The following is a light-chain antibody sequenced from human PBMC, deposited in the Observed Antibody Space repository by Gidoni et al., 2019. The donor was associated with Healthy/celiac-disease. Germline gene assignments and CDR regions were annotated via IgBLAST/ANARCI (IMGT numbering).Light chain of an antibody. Sequence: EIVLTQSPGPLSLSPGERATLSCRASQSVSSSYLAWYQQKPGQAPRLLIYGASSRATGIPDRFSGSGSGTDFTLTISRLEPEDCAVYYCQQYGSSTIWTFXQXTKVEIK. CDR3: QQYGSSTIWT. CDR2: GAS. CDR1: QSVSSSY. J-gene: IGKJ1*01. V-gene: IGKV3-20*01.